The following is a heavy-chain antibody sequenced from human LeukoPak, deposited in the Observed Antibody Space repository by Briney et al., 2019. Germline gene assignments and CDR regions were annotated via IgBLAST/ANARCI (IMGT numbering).Heavy chain of an antibody. CDR3: AEDDREYSSSSEWYFDL. Sequence: GGSLRLSCAASGFIFISYGMHWVRQAPGKGLEWVAVISYDGSNKYYADSVKGRFTISRDNSKNTLYLQMNSLRAEDTAVYYCAEDDREYSSSSEWYFDLWGRGTLVTVSS. J-gene: IGHJ2*01. CDR1: GFIFISYG. CDR2: ISYDGSNK. V-gene: IGHV3-30*18. D-gene: IGHD6-6*01.